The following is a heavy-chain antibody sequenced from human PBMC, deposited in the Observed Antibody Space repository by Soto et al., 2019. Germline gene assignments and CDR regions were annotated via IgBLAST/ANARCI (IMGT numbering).Heavy chain of an antibody. D-gene: IGHD5-18*01. J-gene: IGHJ4*02. CDR3: VSDRGYGHASVPYS. CDR2: ISYDGSLQ. V-gene: IGHV3-30*03. CDR1: GFAFSSYG. Sequence: QAQLVESGGGVVQPGRSLRLSCAASGFAFSSYGMHWVRQAPGTGLEWVAVISYDGSLQHYADSVKGGFTISRDNSKNMVLLQISSLRAEDTAVYYCVSDRGYGHASVPYSWGQGTLVSVSS.